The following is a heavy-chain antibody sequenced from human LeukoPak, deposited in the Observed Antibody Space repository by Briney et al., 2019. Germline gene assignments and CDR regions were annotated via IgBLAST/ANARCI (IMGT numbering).Heavy chain of an antibody. J-gene: IGHJ5*02. D-gene: IGHD6-6*01. CDR3: ARKPRSYSSSSNWFDP. Sequence: ASVKVSCKASGYTFTSYDINWVRQATGQGLEWMGWMNPNSGNTGYAQKFQGRVTMTRNTSIRTAYMELSSLRSEDTAVYYCARKPRSYSSSSNWFDPWGQGTLVTVSS. V-gene: IGHV1-8*01. CDR2: MNPNSGNT. CDR1: GYTFTSYD.